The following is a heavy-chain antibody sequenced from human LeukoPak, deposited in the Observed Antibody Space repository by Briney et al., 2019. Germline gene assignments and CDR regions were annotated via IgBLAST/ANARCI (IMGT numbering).Heavy chain of an antibody. V-gene: IGHV3-23*01. Sequence: PGGSLRLSCSASGFTFSNYAMSWVRQAPGKGLEWVSAITGSGGSTYYADSAKGRFTISRDNSKNTLYLQMSSLRAEDTAVYYCAKLGATTRTKYYFDYWGQGTLVTVSS. CDR1: GFTFSNYA. J-gene: IGHJ4*02. CDR2: ITGSGGST. CDR3: AKLGATTRTKYYFDY. D-gene: IGHD1-26*01.